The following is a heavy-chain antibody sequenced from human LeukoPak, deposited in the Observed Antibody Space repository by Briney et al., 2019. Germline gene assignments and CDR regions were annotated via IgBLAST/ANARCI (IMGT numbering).Heavy chain of an antibody. V-gene: IGHV4-34*01. J-gene: IGHJ4*02. CDR1: GGSFSGYY. D-gene: IGHD5-24*01. CDR2: INHSGST. CDR3: TRRRRDGYNFDL. Sequence: PSETLSLTCAVYGGSFSGYYWSWIRQPPGKGLEWIGEINHSGSTNYNPSLKSRVTISVDTSKNQFSLELSSVTAADTAMYYCTRRRRDGYNFDLWGQRTLVTVSS.